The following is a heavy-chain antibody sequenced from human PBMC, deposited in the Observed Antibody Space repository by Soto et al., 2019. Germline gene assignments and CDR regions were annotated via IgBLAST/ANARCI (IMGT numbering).Heavy chain of an antibody. CDR2: ISSNGGST. CDR3: VKDSDYYGSGPRYNWFDP. D-gene: IGHD3-10*01. Sequence: GGSLRLSCSASGFTFSSYAMHWVRQAPGKGLEYVSAISSNGGSTYYADSVKGRFTISRDNSKNTLYLQMSSLRAEDTAVYYCVKDSDYYGSGPRYNWFDPWGQGTLVTVSS. CDR1: GFTFSSYA. V-gene: IGHV3-64D*06. J-gene: IGHJ5*02.